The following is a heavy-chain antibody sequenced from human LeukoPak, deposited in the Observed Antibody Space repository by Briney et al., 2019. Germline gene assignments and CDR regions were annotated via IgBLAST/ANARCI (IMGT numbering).Heavy chain of an antibody. Sequence: ASANVSCKASGYTLSSYAIRCVPQATGQGLGWMVCMNPNSGNTAYAQTLQGRVTKTWEPSINTAYMGLSRLLSENTPGYSLPKTGSWTANWFDPWGQGTLVTVSS. CDR3: PKTGSWTANWFDP. CDR2: MNPNSGNT. CDR1: GYTLSSYA. J-gene: IGHJ5*02. D-gene: IGHD6-13*01. V-gene: IGHV1-8*02.